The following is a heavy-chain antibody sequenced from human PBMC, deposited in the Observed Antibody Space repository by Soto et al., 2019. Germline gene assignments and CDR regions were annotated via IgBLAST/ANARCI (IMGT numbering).Heavy chain of an antibody. V-gene: IGHV3-23*01. Sequence: PGGSLRLSCAASGFTFTSYAMSWVRQAPGKGLEWVSAISGTGGSTYYADSVKGRFTISRDNSKNTLYLQMNSLRAEDTAVYYCAREKVVVVPAATPDSSRYYYYYYMDVWGKGTTVTVSS. CDR3: AREKVVVVPAATPDSSRYYYYYYMDV. D-gene: IGHD2-2*01. J-gene: IGHJ6*03. CDR1: GFTFTSYA. CDR2: ISGTGGST.